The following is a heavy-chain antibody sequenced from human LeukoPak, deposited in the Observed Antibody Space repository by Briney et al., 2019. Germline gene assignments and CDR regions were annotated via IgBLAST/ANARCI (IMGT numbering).Heavy chain of an antibody. J-gene: IGHJ4*02. Sequence: GGSLRLSCAASGFSVGTNYMTWVRQAPGKGLEWVSVIYTDGSTYYADSVKGRFTISRDISRNTVHLQMNSLRAEDTAIYYCTTDTWYSAGHWGQGTLVTVSS. CDR2: IYTDGST. D-gene: IGHD2-15*01. CDR3: TTDTWYSAGH. V-gene: IGHV3-53*01. CDR1: GFSVGTNY.